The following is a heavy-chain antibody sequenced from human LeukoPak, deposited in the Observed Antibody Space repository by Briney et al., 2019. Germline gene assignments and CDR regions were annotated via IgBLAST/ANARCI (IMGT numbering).Heavy chain of an antibody. D-gene: IGHD2-21*01. V-gene: IGHV1-2*02. CDR3: ARELHSNFDY. Sequence: ASVNVSCKTSRYTFTDYYMHWVRQAPGQGLEWMAWINPNSGGTIYVQKFQGRVTVTRDTSISTAYMELSRLRSDDTAVYYCARELHSNFDYWGQGTLVTVS. CDR2: INPNSGGT. CDR1: RYTFTDYY. J-gene: IGHJ4*02.